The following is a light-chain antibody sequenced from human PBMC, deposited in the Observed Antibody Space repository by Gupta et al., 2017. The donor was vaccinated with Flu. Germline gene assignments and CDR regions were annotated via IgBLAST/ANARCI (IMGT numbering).Light chain of an antibody. Sequence: APGQKVTFSCSGSSSNIGINSVSWYQQLPGTAPKLLIYENDKRPSGIPDRVTGSKSGTSATLGITGLQTGDGAHYYCGTWDDSLSAMVFGGGTKLDVL. CDR3: GTWDDSLSAMV. V-gene: IGLV1-51*01. CDR2: END. J-gene: IGLJ2*01. CDR1: SSNIGINS.